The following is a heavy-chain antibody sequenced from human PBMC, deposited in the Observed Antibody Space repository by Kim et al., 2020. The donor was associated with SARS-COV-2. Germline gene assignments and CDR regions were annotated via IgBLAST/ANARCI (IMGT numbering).Heavy chain of an antibody. V-gene: IGHV7-4-1*02. D-gene: IGHD6-19*01. J-gene: IGHJ2*01. Sequence: AQGFTGRFVFSLDTSVSTAYLQISSLKAEDTAVYYCARDRGSGLHWYFDLWGRGTLVTVSS. CDR3: ARDRGSGLHWYFDL.